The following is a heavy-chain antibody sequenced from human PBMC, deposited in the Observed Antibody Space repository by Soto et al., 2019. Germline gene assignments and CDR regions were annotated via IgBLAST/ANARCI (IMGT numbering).Heavy chain of an antibody. Sequence: ASVKVSCKASGYTFTSYGISWVRQAPGQGLEWMGWISAYNGNTNYAQKLQGRVTMTTDTSTSTAYMELRSLRSDDTAVYYCARDPIIAVAGFSDYWGQATLVTVSS. CDR3: ARDPIIAVAGFSDY. V-gene: IGHV1-18*01. J-gene: IGHJ4*02. CDR1: GYTFTSYG. D-gene: IGHD6-19*01. CDR2: ISAYNGNT.